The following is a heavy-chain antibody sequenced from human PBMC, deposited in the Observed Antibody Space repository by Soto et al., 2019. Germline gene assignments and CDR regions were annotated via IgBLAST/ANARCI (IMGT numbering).Heavy chain of an antibody. Sequence: ASVKVSCKASGYTFTSYYMHWVRQAPGQGLEWMGIINPSGGSTSYAQKFQGRVTMTRDTSTSTVYMELSSLRSEDTAVYYCARDRNYYGSGRYATDVWGQGTTVTLSS. V-gene: IGHV1-46*03. J-gene: IGHJ6*02. CDR2: INPSGGST. CDR1: GYTFTSYY. D-gene: IGHD3-10*01. CDR3: ARDRNYYGSGRYATDV.